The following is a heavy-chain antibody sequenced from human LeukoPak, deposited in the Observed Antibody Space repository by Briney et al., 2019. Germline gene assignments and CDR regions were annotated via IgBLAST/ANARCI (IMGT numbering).Heavy chain of an antibody. Sequence: SETLSLTCTVSGGSISSYYWSWIRQPPGKGLEWIGYIYYSGSTNYNPSLKSRVTISVDTSKNQFSLKLSSVTAADTAVYYCARKGGSWYDYYYYMDVWGKGTTVTVSS. J-gene: IGHJ6*03. V-gene: IGHV4-59*01. D-gene: IGHD6-13*01. CDR1: GGSISSYY. CDR3: ARKGGSWYDYYYYMDV. CDR2: IYYSGST.